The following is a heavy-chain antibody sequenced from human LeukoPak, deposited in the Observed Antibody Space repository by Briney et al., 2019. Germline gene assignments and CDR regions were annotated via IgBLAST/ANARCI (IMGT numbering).Heavy chain of an antibody. J-gene: IGHJ4*02. Sequence: SETLSLTCAVYGGSFSGYYWSCIRQPPGKGLEWIGEINHSGSTNYNPSLKSRVTISVDTSKNQFSLNLNSVTAADTAMYYCASVRGYGYGYDYWGQVTLVTVSS. V-gene: IGHV4-34*01. CDR1: GGSFSGYY. CDR3: ASVRGYGYGYDY. D-gene: IGHD5-18*01. CDR2: INHSGST.